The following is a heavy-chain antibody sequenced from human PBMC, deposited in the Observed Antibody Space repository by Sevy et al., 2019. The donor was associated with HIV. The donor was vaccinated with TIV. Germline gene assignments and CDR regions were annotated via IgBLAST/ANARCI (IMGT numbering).Heavy chain of an antibody. J-gene: IGHJ4*02. CDR1: GFSFSSYW. CDR3: VRSLFGGAFDY. V-gene: IGHV3-74*01. Sequence: GGSLRLSCAASGFSFSSYWMHWVRQAPGKGLVWVSRTNSDGSDTTYADSVKGRFTISRDNAKNTLFLQMNSLRAEDTVVYYCVRSLFGGAFDYWGQGALVTVSS. D-gene: IGHD3-16*01. CDR2: TNSDGSDT.